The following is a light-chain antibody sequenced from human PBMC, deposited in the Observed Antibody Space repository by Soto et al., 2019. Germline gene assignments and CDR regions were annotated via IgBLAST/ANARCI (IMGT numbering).Light chain of an antibody. CDR1: QSISSY. CDR2: AAY. J-gene: IGKJ1*01. Sequence: LQFTPAPSAPCASLGGRVHLHFPASQSISSYLNWYTQKPGKAPKLLIYAAYSLQSGVPSRFSGSGYGKDFTLTISSLQPEEGATDYGQQSYSNPKTVGQGTKVDIK. CDR3: QQSYSNPKT. V-gene: IGKV1-39*01.